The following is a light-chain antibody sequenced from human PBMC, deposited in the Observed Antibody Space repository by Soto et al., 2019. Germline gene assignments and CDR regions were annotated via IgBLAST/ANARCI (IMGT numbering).Light chain of an antibody. CDR1: QGIRND. Sequence: IHMTQSPSSLAASVGGRVALTCRASQGIRNDLGWYQQKPGKAPKLLIYAASSLQSGVPSRFSGSGFGTDFTLTISSLQPEDFATYYCLQDYNYPLNFGGGTTVDIK. CDR2: AAS. J-gene: IGKJ4*01. V-gene: IGKV1-6*01. CDR3: LQDYNYPLN.